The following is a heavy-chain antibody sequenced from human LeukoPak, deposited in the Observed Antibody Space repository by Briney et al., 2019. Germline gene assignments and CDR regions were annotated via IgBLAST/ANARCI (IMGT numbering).Heavy chain of an antibody. CDR3: ARDYGSGSHLFDY. J-gene: IGHJ4*02. D-gene: IGHD3-10*01. Sequence: GASVKVSCKASGYTFTSYGISWVRQAPGQGLEWMGWISAYNGNTHYAQNLQGRVTMTTDTSTSTAYRELRSLRSDDTGVYYCARDYGSGSHLFDYWGQGTLVTVSS. CDR1: GYTFTSYG. CDR2: ISAYNGNT. V-gene: IGHV1-18*01.